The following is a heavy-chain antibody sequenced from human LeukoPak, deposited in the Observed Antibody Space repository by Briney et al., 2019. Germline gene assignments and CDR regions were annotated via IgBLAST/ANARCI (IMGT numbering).Heavy chain of an antibody. D-gene: IGHD3-10*01. CDR3: ARVYISYYGSGNYYTQQAFDI. V-gene: IGHV3-48*03. Sequence: PGGSLRLSCAASGFTFSSYEMNWVRQAPGKGLEWVSYISSSGSTIYYADSVKGRFTISRDNAKNSLYLQMNSLRDEDTAVYYCARVYISYYGSGNYYTQQAFDIWGQGTMVTVSS. CDR1: GFTFSSYE. J-gene: IGHJ3*02. CDR2: ISSSGSTI.